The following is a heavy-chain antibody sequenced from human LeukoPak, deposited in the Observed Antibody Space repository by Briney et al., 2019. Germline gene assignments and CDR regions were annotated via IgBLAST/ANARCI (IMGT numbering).Heavy chain of an antibody. J-gene: IGHJ4*02. CDR1: GFTFSSYS. V-gene: IGHV3-21*01. CDR3: ARLTGYSYGEFDY. D-gene: IGHD5-18*01. CDR2: ISSSSSYI. Sequence: PGGSLRLSCAASGFTFSSYSMNWVRQAPGKGLEWVSSISSSSSYIYYADSVKGRFTIPRDNAKNSLYLQMNSLRAEDTAVYYCARLTGYSYGEFDYWGQGTLVTVSS.